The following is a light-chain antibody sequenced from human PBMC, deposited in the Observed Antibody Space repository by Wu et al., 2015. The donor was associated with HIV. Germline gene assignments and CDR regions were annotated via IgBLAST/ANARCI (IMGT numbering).Light chain of an antibody. Sequence: DIQLTQSPSSLSASVGDRVTITCRASQAINSYLAWYQQKQGKAPQLLIFAASTLQSGVSSRFSGSGSGTDFTLTINSLLPEDVATYYCQKYNTAPWTFGQG. J-gene: IGKJ1*01. CDR1: QAINSY. CDR2: AAS. V-gene: IGKV1-27*01. CDR3: QKYNTAPWT.